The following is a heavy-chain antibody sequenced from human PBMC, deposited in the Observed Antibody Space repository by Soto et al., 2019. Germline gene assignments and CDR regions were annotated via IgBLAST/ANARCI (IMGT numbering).Heavy chain of an antibody. CDR2: INHSGST. V-gene: IGHV4-34*01. CDR3: ARGQLYYYDRRIDY. CDR1: GGSFSGYY. D-gene: IGHD3-22*01. J-gene: IGHJ4*02. Sequence: SETLSLTCAVSGGSFSGYYWSWIRQPPGKGLEWIGEINHSGSTNYNPSLKSRVTRSVDTSKKQFSLKLSSVTAADTAVYYCARGQLYYYDRRIDYWGQGTLVTVSS.